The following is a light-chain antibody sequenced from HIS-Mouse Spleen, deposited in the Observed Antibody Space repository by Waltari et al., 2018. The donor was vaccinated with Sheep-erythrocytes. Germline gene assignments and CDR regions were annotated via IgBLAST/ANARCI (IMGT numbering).Light chain of an antibody. V-gene: IGLV2-11*01. CDR2: DVS. J-gene: IGLJ1*01. Sequence: QSALTQPRLVSGSPGQSVTISCTGTSSDVGGYNYVSWYQQHPGTAPKLMIYDVSKRPSGVPDRFSGSKSGNTASLTISGLQAEDEADYYCCSYAGSYNHVFATGTKVTVL. CDR3: CSYAGSYNHV. CDR1: SSDVGGYNY.